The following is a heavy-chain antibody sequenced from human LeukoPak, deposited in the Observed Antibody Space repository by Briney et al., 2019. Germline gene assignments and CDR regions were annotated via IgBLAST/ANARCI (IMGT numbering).Heavy chain of an antibody. CDR1: GGSISSYY. V-gene: IGHV4-4*07. Sequence: SGTLSLTCTVSGGSISSYYWSWIRQPAGKGLGWIGRIYTSGSTNYNPSLKSRVTMSVDTSKNQFSLKLSSVTAADTAVYYCARETSRDGYILYWGQGTLVTVSS. CDR3: ARETSRDGYILY. CDR2: IYTSGST. J-gene: IGHJ4*02. D-gene: IGHD5-24*01.